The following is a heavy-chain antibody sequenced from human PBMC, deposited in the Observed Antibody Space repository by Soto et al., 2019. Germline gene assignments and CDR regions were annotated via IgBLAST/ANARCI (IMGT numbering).Heavy chain of an antibody. CDR3: ARVGGWYVPDY. D-gene: IGHD6-19*01. CDR2: INAGNGNT. Sequence: QVKLVQSGAEEKKPGASVKVSGKASGYTFTSYAMHWVRQAPGQRLEWMGWINAGNGNTKYSQKFQGRVTITRDTSASTAYMELSSLRSEDTAVYYCARVGGWYVPDYWGQGTLVTVSS. V-gene: IGHV1-3*05. J-gene: IGHJ4*02. CDR1: GYTFTSYA.